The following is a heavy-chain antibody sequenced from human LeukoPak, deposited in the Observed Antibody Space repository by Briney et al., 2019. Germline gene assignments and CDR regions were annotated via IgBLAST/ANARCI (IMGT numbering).Heavy chain of an antibody. V-gene: IGHV3-7*01. J-gene: IGHJ4*02. D-gene: IGHD2-21*02. Sequence: PGGSLRLSCAASGFTFSSYGMHWVRQAPGKGLEWVANIKQDGSEKYYVDSVKGRFTISRDNAKNSLYLQMNSLRAEDTAVYYCARMTAIRLYFDYWGQGTLVTISS. CDR2: IKQDGSEK. CDR3: ARMTAIRLYFDY. CDR1: GFTFSSYG.